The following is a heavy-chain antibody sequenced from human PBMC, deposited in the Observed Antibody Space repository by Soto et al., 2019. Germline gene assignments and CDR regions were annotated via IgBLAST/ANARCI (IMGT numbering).Heavy chain of an antibody. CDR2: IYYSGST. CDR3: ARGDCSSTSFYSPANFDY. CDR1: GCSISSGGYY. J-gene: IGHJ4*02. D-gene: IGHD2-2*01. Sequence: QVQLPESGPGLVKPSQTLSLTCTVSGCSISSGGYYWSWIRQHPRQGLEWIGYIYYSGSTYYNPYLKSRVTISVDTSKNQFSLKRSSVTAADTAVYYCARGDCSSTSFYSPANFDYWRQGTLVTVSS. V-gene: IGHV4-31*03.